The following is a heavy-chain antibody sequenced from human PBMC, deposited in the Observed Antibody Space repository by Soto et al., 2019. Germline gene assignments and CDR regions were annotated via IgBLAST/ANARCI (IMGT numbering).Heavy chain of an antibody. V-gene: IGHV3-23*01. CDR3: VRKGGSFYGPFDY. Sequence: ESGGGLVQPGGSLRLSCAASGFTFSDHAMSWVRQAPGKGLEWVSTIRGTDGTTYYSDSVKGRFTISRDNSKNTLYLQMDSLRAEDAAIYYCVRKGGSFYGPFDYWGQGTLVTVSS. J-gene: IGHJ4*02. CDR1: GFTFSDHA. CDR2: IRGTDGTT. D-gene: IGHD1-26*01.